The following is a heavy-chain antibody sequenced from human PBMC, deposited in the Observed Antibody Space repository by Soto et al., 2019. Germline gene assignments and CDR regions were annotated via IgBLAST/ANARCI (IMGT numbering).Heavy chain of an antibody. J-gene: IGHJ4*02. CDR3: ALLYCGVDCYSHAFDY. V-gene: IGHV2-5*02. D-gene: IGHD2-21*02. CDR1: GLSLTTSGVG. Sequence: QITLKESGPTLVKPTQTLTLTCTFSGLSLTTSGVGVGWIRQPPGKALEWLALIYWDDHKRYSPSLKSRLTTTTDTSKNQVVLTMTNMDPVDSATYYCALLYCGVDCYSHAFDYWGQGTLVTVSS. CDR2: IYWDDHK.